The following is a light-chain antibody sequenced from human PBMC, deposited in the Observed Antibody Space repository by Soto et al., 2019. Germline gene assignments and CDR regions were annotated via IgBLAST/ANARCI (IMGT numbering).Light chain of an antibody. CDR2: ANT. CDR1: SSNIGAGYD. CDR3: QSYDRSLSDFV. V-gene: IGLV1-40*01. J-gene: IGLJ1*01. Sequence: QAVVTQPPSVSGAPGQRVTISCTVSSSNIGAGYDVHWYQHLAGTAPKLLIYANTNRPSGVPDRFSGSKSGTSASLAITGLLADDEADYYCQSYDRSLSDFVFGSGTKLTVL.